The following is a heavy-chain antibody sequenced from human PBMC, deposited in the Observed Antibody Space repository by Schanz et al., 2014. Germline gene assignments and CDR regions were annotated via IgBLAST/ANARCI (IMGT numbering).Heavy chain of an antibody. Sequence: EVQLVESGGDLVQPGGSLRLSCAASGFSVGNKYMNWVRQAPGKGLEWVSYVSRSTPDIYYADSVKGRFTMSRDNAKNSVFLQMNSLRAEDTAVYYCTADLWFGAVWGVWWGQGTLVTVSS. CDR2: VSRSTPDI. V-gene: IGHV3-48*01. CDR3: TADLWFGAVWGVW. D-gene: IGHD3-10*01. CDR1: GFSVGNKY. J-gene: IGHJ4*02.